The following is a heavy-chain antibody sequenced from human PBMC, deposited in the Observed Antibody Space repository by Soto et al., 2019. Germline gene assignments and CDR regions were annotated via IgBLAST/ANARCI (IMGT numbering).Heavy chain of an antibody. CDR2: ISGSGGST. J-gene: IGHJ3*02. CDR1: GFTFSSYA. Sequence: HPGGSLRLSCAASGFTFSSYAMSWVRQAPGKGLEWVSAISGSGGSTYYADSVKGRFTISRDNSKNTLYLQMNSLRAEDTAVYYCAKTNYSSGWYWTPDAFDIWGQGTMVTVSS. V-gene: IGHV3-23*01. CDR3: AKTNYSSGWYWTPDAFDI. D-gene: IGHD6-19*01.